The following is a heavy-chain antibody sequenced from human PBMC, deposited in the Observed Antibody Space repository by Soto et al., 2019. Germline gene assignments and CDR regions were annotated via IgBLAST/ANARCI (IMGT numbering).Heavy chain of an antibody. V-gene: IGHV3-15*01. Sequence: EVQLVESGGGLVKPGGSLRLSCAASGFTFDDAWMSWVRQAPGMGLEWVGRIKSNIDGGTTEFAAPVTGRFTISRDDSKNTVYLQMNSLKTEDTGVYYCSTEGASTPSHTLNEYWGQGTLVTVS. J-gene: IGHJ4*02. CDR3: STEGASTPSHTLNEY. D-gene: IGHD4-17*01. CDR1: GFTFDDAW. CDR2: IKSNIDGGTT.